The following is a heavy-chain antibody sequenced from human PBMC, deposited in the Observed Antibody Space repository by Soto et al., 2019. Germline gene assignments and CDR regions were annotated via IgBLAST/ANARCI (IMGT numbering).Heavy chain of an antibody. Sequence: QVQLVQSGAEVKKPGSSVKVSCKASGGTFSSYAISWVRQAPGQGLEWMGGIIPIFGTANYAQKFQGRVTITADKSTSTAYMELSSLRSEDTAVYYCARDNQYSRSYKYYYYGMDVWGQGTTVTVSS. CDR1: GGTFSSYA. CDR3: ARDNQYSRSYKYYYYGMDV. CDR2: IIPIFGTA. J-gene: IGHJ6*02. V-gene: IGHV1-69*06. D-gene: IGHD3-10*01.